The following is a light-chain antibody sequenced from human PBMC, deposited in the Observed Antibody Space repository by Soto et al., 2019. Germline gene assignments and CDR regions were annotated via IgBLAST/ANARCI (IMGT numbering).Light chain of an antibody. J-gene: IGLJ1*01. CDR3: SSYAVSRILV. Sequence: QSALTQTPSASGSLGQSVTISCTGTSGDVGGYNFVSWYQQHPGKAPKLLIYEVIKRPSGVPDRFSGSKFGNTASLTVSGLQPEDEADYFCSSYAVSRILVLGTGNKVXV. CDR2: EVI. CDR1: SGDVGGYNF. V-gene: IGLV2-8*01.